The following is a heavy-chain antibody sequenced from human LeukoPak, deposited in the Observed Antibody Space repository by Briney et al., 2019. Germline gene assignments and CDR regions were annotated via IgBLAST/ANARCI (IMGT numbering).Heavy chain of an antibody. CDR2: ISGSGGVT. V-gene: IGHV3-23*01. D-gene: IGHD1-26*01. CDR1: GFTFSSYA. J-gene: IGHJ4*02. Sequence: GGSLRLSCAASGFTFSSYAMSWVRQAPGKGLEWVSTISGSGGVTYYPDSVRGRFTISRDNSKNTLHPQMDSLRAEDTAIYYCAKWPEGATPKFHYWGQGTLVTVSS. CDR3: AKWPEGATPKFHY.